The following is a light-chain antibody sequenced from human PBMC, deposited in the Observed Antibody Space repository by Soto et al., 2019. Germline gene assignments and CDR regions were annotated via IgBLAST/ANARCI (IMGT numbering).Light chain of an antibody. J-gene: IGLJ2*01. V-gene: IGLV1-40*01. CDR1: SSNIGAGYD. Sequence: QAVVTQPPSVSGAPGQRVTISCTGSSSNIGAGYDVHWYQQLPGTALKLLIYGNSNRPSGVPDRFSGSKSGTSASLAITGLQAEDEADYYCQSYDSSLSGVFGGGTKLTVL. CDR3: QSYDSSLSGV. CDR2: GNS.